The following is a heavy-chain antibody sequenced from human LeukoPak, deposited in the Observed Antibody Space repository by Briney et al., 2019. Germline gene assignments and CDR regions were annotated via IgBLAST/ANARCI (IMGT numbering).Heavy chain of an antibody. V-gene: IGHV4-59*01. CDR3: ARASHGSNSEFDY. CDR2: IYYRGST. CDR1: GGSISGYY. Sequence: SETLSLTCTVSGGSISGYYWTWIRQPPGKGLEWIGFIYYRGSTNYNPSLKSRVTISLDTSRNQFSLKLSSVTAADTAVYYCARASHGSNSEFDYWGLGTLVTVSP. D-gene: IGHD4-23*01. J-gene: IGHJ4*02.